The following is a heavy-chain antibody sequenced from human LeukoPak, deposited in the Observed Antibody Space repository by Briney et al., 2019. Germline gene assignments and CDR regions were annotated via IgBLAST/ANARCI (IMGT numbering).Heavy chain of an antibody. D-gene: IGHD5-18*01. CDR2: INHSGST. V-gene: IGHV4-34*01. CDR3: ARDPYQL. Sequence: SETLSLTCTVYGGSFSGYYWSWIRQPPGKGLEWCGEINHSGSTNYNPSLKSRVTISVDTSKTQFSLQLSSVTAADTAVYYCARDPYQLWGQGTLVTVSS. CDR1: GGSFSGYY. J-gene: IGHJ4*02.